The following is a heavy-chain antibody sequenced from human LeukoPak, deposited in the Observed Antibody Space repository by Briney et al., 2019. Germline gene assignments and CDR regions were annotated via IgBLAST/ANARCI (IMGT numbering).Heavy chain of an antibody. CDR1: GGSISSRSYY. CDR3: ASFYCSGGSCYQYLSYYYMDV. Sequence: SETLSLTCTVSGGSISSRSYYWGWIRQPPGKELESIGSIYYSGSTYYNPSLQSRVTISVDTSKNQFSLKLNSVTAADTAVYYCASFYCSGGSCYQYLSYYYMDVWGKGTTVTIPS. J-gene: IGHJ6*03. V-gene: IGHV4-39*01. CDR2: IYYSGST. D-gene: IGHD2-15*01.